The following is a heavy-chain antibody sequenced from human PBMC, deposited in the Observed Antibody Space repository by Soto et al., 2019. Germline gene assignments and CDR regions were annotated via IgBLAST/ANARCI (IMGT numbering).Heavy chain of an antibody. V-gene: IGHV1-69*01. CDR3: ARTGKRYYDVLTGYYKGSWFDP. Sequence: QVQLVQSGAEVRRTGSSVKVSCKASGGSFSYYAFSWVRQGPGQGLEWMGGIIPLFGTTKYAQTFQGRVTITADESMKMVYMERSSLSSEDTALYYCARTGKRYYDVLTGYYKGSWFDPWGQGTLVTVSS. CDR1: GGSFSYYA. D-gene: IGHD3-9*01. CDR2: IIPLFGTT. J-gene: IGHJ5*02.